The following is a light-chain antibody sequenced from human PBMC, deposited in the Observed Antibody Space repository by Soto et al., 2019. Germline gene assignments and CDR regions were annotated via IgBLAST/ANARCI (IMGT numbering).Light chain of an antibody. CDR1: QNVARNY. J-gene: IGKJ1*01. CDR2: DAS. CDR3: QQYGTSPWT. Sequence: EIVMTQSPSTLSVSPWERSTLSFMASQNVARNYLAWYQQRPGQAPRLLIYDASTRATGIPDRFSGSGSGTDFTLTISRLEPEDFAVYYRQQYGTSPWTFGQGTKVDI. V-gene: IGKV3-20*01.